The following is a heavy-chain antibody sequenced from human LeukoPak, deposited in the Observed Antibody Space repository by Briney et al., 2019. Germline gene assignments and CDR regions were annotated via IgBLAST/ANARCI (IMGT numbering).Heavy chain of an antibody. CDR3: ARDSGFGWTGFDP. CDR2: ISSNGGST. V-gene: IGHV3-64*01. J-gene: IGHJ5*02. CDR1: GFTFSSYA. Sequence: GGSLRLSCAASGFTFSSYAMHWVRQAPGKGLEYVSAISSNGGSTYYANSVKGRFTISRDNSKNTLYLQMGSLRAEDMAVYYCARDSGFGWTGFDPWGQGTLVTVSS. D-gene: IGHD3-16*01.